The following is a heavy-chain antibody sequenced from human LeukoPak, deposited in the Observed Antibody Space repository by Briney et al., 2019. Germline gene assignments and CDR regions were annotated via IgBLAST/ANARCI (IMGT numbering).Heavy chain of an antibody. CDR1: GGSISSYY. CDR3: ARRERYCSGGSCYASAFDI. D-gene: IGHD2-15*01. V-gene: IGHV4-59*08. J-gene: IGHJ3*02. Sequence: SETLSLTCTVSGGSISSYYWSWIRQPPGKGLEWIGYIYFGVSTNYNPSLKSQVTISLDTSKKQISLKVRSVTAADTAIYYCARRERYCSGGSCYASAFDIWGQGTMVTVSS. CDR2: IYFGVST.